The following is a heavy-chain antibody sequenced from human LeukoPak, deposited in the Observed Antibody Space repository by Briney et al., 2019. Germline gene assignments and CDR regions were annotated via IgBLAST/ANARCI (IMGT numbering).Heavy chain of an antibody. J-gene: IGHJ6*02. V-gene: IGHV3-30*18. D-gene: IGHD2-15*01. Sequence: GGSLRLSCAASGFTFSTFVMHWVRQAPGKGLEWVALISYDGSNENYVDSVKGRFTISRDNSKSTLYLQMNSLRAADTAVYYCAKSMLPSTNPRYYHYGMDVWGQGTTVAVSS. CDR3: AKSMLPSTNPRYYHYGMDV. CDR1: GFTFSTFV. CDR2: ISYDGSNE.